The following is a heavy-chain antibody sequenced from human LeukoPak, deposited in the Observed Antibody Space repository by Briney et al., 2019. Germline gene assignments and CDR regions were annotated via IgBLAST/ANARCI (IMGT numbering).Heavy chain of an antibody. J-gene: IGHJ5*02. CDR1: GFTFSNAW. V-gene: IGHV3-74*01. D-gene: IGHD3-22*01. CDR3: AREGLREYYYDSSGYYWFDP. Sequence: GGSLRLSCAASGFTFSNAWMHWVRQAPGKGLVWVSRINSDGSSTSYADSVKGRFTISRDNAKNTLYLQMNSLRAEDTAVYYCAREGLREYYYDSSGYYWFDPWGQGTLVTVSS. CDR2: INSDGSST.